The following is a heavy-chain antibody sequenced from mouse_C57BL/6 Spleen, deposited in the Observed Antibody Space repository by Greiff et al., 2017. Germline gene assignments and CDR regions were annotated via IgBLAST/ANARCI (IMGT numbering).Heavy chain of an antibody. J-gene: IGHJ1*03. V-gene: IGHV1-55*01. CDR2: IYPGCGST. CDR1: GYTFTSYW. CDR3: ARGARFLIFITTVVADWYFDV. D-gene: IGHD1-1*01. Sequence: VQLQQPGAELVKPGASVKMSCKASGYTFTSYWITWVKQRPGQGLEWIGDIYPGCGSTNYNEKFKSKATLTVDTSSSTAYIQHSSLTSEDSAVYYCARGARFLIFITTVVADWYFDVWGTGTTVTVSS.